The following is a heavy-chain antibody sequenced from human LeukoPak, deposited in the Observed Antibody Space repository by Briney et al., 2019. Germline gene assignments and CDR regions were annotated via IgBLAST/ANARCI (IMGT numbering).Heavy chain of an antibody. CDR3: VRGGSPEAFDI. CDR2: ISSSSSYI. V-gene: IGHV3-21*01. D-gene: IGHD3-16*01. CDR1: GFTFSSYS. Sequence: PGGSLRLSCAASGFTFSSYSMNWVRQAPGKGLEWVSSISSSSSYIYYADSVKGRFTISRDNAKNSLYLQMNSLRAVDTAVYYCVRGGSPEAFDIWGQGTMVTVSS. J-gene: IGHJ3*02.